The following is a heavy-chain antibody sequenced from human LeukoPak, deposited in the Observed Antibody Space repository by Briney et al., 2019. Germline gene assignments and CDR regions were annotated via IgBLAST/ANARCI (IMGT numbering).Heavy chain of an antibody. CDR3: ARLKYYYYGMDV. Sequence: SETLSLTCTVSGGSISSYYWSWIRQPPGKGLEWIGYIYYSGSTNYNPSLKSRVTISVDTSKNQFSLKLSSVTAADTAVYYCARLKYYYYGMDVWAKGPRSPSP. CDR1: GGSISSYY. V-gene: IGHV4-59*08. J-gene: IGHJ6*02. CDR2: IYYSGST.